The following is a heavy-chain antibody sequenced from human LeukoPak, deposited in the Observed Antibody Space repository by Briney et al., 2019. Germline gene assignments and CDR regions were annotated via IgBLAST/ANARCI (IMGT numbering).Heavy chain of an antibody. J-gene: IGHJ4*02. Sequence: GGSLRLSCAAPGFTVSSNYMSWVRQAPGKGLEWVSVIYSGGSTYFADSVKGRFTISRDNSKNTLYLQMNSLRAEDTAVYYCARGSSGWYPLFDYWGQGTLVTVSS. V-gene: IGHV3-66*02. CDR3: ARGSSGWYPLFDY. D-gene: IGHD6-19*01. CDR2: IYSGGST. CDR1: GFTVSSNY.